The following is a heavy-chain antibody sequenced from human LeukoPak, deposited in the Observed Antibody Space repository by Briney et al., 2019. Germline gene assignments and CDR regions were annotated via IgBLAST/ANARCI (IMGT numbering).Heavy chain of an antibody. Sequence: RASVKVSCKASGYTFISYGISWVRQAPGQGLEWMGWITTSNGNTNYAQKFQGKFTMTSDTSTSTAYMELRSLRSDDTAMYYCGRVINGFIDYRGQGTLVTVSS. CDR3: GRVINGFIDY. J-gene: IGHJ4*02. V-gene: IGHV1-18*01. CDR1: GYTFISYG. D-gene: IGHD2-8*01. CDR2: ITTSNGNT.